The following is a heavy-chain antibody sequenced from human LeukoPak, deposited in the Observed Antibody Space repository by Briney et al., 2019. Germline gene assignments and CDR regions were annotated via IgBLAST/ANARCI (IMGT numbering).Heavy chain of an antibody. CDR2: ISGSGGSK. Sequence: GSLRLSCAASGFTFSSYAMSWVRQAPGKGLEWVSAISGSGGSKYYADSVKGRFTISRDNSKNTLYLQMNSLRAEDTAVYYCAKDRRDSSGYYYSRFDYWGQGTLVTVSS. V-gene: IGHV3-23*01. CDR1: GFTFSSYA. CDR3: AKDRRDSSGYYYSRFDY. J-gene: IGHJ4*02. D-gene: IGHD3-22*01.